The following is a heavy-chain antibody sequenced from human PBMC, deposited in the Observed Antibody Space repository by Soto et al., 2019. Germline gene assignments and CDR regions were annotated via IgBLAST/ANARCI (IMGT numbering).Heavy chain of an antibody. CDR1: GGSISSYY. D-gene: IGHD2-8*01. CDR2: IYYSGST. Sequence: PSETLSLTCTVSGGSISSYYWSWIRQPPGKGLEWIGYIYYSGSTNYNPSLKSRVTISVDTSKNQFSLKLSSVTAADTAVYYCARDGYCTNGVCYTHTDYWGQGTLVTVSS. J-gene: IGHJ4*02. V-gene: IGHV4-59*12. CDR3: ARDGYCTNGVCYTHTDY.